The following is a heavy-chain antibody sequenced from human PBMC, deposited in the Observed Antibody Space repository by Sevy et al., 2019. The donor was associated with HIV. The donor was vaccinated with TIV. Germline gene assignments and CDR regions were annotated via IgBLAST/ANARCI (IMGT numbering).Heavy chain of an antibody. CDR1: GYNFVGYY. CDR3: AGQTSGWYDWFDP. D-gene: IGHD6-19*01. J-gene: IGHJ5*02. Sequence: GASVKVSCKASGYNFVGYYVHWVRQAPGQGLEWIGRMNPMNGDTKCAQKFQGRVTMTRDMSVSTAYMEVSRLKSDDTAIYYSAGQTSGWYDWFDPWGQGTLVTVSS. CDR2: MNPMNGDT. V-gene: IGHV1-2*06.